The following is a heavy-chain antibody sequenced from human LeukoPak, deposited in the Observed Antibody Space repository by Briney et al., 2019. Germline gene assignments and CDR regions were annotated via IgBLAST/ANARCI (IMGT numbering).Heavy chain of an antibody. CDR1: GYSFVLYG. V-gene: IGHV1-18*01. J-gene: IGHJ4*02. CDR2: ISAYNGNT. CDR3: ARGGGYDTYFDY. Sequence: ASVKVSCKASGYSFVLYGISWVRQAPGQGPEWMGWISAYNGNTNYAQKLQGRVTMTTDTSTSTAYMELSSLRSEDTAVYYCARGGGYDTYFDYWGQGTLVTVSS. D-gene: IGHD5-12*01.